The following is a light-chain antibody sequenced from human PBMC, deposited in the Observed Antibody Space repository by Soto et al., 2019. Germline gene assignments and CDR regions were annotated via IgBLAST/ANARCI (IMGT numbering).Light chain of an antibody. J-gene: IGLJ1*01. CDR3: GTWDSSLNAYI. Sequence: QSVLTQPPSVSAAPGQKVTISCSESSSKIGNNYISWYQQLPGTAPKLLIYDNDKRPSGIPDRFSGSESGTSATLGITGLQTGDEADYFCGTWDSSLNAYIFGTGTKVTV. CDR1: SSKIGNNY. V-gene: IGLV1-51*01. CDR2: DND.